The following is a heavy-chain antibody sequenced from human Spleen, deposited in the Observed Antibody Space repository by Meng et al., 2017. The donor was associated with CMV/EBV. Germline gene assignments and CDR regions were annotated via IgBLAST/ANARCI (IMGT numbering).Heavy chain of an antibody. Sequence: GSEFTFSSFGMNEVRQAPGKGLEWVAIISYDGSYKYYVDSVKGRFTISRDNSKNTLFLQMNSLRAEDTAVYYCAKDERYGDYGPDSWGQGTLVTVSS. CDR1: EFTFSSFG. D-gene: IGHD4-17*01. J-gene: IGHJ4*02. V-gene: IGHV3-30*18. CDR2: ISYDGSYK. CDR3: AKDERYGDYGPDS.